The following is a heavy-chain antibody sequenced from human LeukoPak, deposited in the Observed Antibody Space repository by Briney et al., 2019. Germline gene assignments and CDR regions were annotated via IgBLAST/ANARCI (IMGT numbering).Heavy chain of an antibody. D-gene: IGHD4-11*01. Sequence: SETLSLSCTVSGASIRTYYWAWIRQPPGKGLEWIGYIYTGGTDYNPSLRGRVNISVDTSKSQFSLRLSSVTAADTAVYYCATTARLAWFDPWGQGTLVTVSS. CDR3: ATTARLAWFDP. CDR1: GASIRTYY. CDR2: IYTGGT. J-gene: IGHJ5*02. V-gene: IGHV4-4*09.